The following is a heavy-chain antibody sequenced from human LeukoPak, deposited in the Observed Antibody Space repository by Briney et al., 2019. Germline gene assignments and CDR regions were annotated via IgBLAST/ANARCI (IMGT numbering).Heavy chain of an antibody. V-gene: IGHV3-66*01. CDR3: TTDGIQLHRNHYYYYYMDV. CDR2: IYSGGST. D-gene: IGHD5-18*01. J-gene: IGHJ6*03. CDR1: GFTVSSNY. Sequence: GGCLRLSCASSGFTVSSNYMSCARQAPAKGLEGGSVIYSGGSTYYADSVKGRFTISRDDSKNTLYLQMNSLKTEDTAVYYCTTDGIQLHRNHYYYYYMDVWGKGTTVTVSS.